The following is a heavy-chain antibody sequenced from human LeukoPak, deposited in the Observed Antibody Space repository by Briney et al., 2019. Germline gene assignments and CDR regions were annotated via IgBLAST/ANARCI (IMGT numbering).Heavy chain of an antibody. Sequence: GGSLRLSCAASGFTFDDYGMSWVRQAPGKGLEWVSGINWNGGSTGYADSVKGRFTISRDNAKNSLYLQMNSLRAEDTALYYCAKGIKRTYYDFWSGYGAFDIWGQGTMVTVSS. CDR3: AKGIKRTYYDFWSGYGAFDI. CDR1: GFTFDDYG. CDR2: INWNGGST. V-gene: IGHV3-20*04. D-gene: IGHD3-3*01. J-gene: IGHJ3*02.